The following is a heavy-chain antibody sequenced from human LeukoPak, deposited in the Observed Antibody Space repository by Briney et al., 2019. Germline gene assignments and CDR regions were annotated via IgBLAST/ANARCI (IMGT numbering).Heavy chain of an antibody. V-gene: IGHV3-23*01. Sequence: GGSLRLSCAASGFTFSNSAMSWVRQAPGKGLEWVSTLSGSGITTYYADSVKGRFTISRDNSKNTLYLQMNSLRAEDMAVYYCAKGIYSSGWSYFDYWGHGTLVTVSS. J-gene: IGHJ4*01. CDR3: AKGIYSSGWSYFDY. CDR1: GFTFSNSA. CDR2: LSGSGITT. D-gene: IGHD6-19*01.